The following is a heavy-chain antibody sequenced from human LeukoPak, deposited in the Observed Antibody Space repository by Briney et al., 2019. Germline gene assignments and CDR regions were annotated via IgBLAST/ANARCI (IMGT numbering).Heavy chain of an antibody. CDR1: GFTLIRYV. CDR3: AKGSRSNSYDS. CDR2: ISDSGEST. D-gene: IGHD3-16*01. V-gene: IGHV3-23*01. Sequence: GGSLRLSCAASGFTLIRYVISSVRQAPRKGVEGVSFISDSGESTNHTDSVTCRFTISRDNSKSTLYLQMNSLRAEDTAVYHCAKGSRSNSYDSWGQGTLVTVSS. J-gene: IGHJ4*02.